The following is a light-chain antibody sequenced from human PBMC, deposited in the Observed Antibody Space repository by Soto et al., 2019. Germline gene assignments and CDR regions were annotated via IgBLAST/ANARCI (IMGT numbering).Light chain of an antibody. CDR2: DVS. V-gene: IGLV2-14*03. J-gene: IGLJ2*01. CDR3: SAYTIISTAI. CDR1: SSDVGGYNY. Sequence: QSVLTQPASVSGSPGQSITISCTGTSSDVGGYNYVSWYQQHPDKAPKLMIFDVSNRPSGISNRFSGSKSGNTASLTISGLQAEDEADYYCSAYTIISTAIFGGGTKLTVL.